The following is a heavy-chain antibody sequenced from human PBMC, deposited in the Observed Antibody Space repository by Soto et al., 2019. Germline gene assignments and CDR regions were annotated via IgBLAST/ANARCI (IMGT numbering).Heavy chain of an antibody. V-gene: IGHV1-69*13. CDR2: IIPIFGTA. D-gene: IGHD1-7*01. J-gene: IGHJ6*02. Sequence: SVKVSCKASGGTFSSYAISWVRQAPGQGLERMGGIIPIFGTANYAQKFQGRVTITADESTSTAYMELSSLRSEDTAVYYCARVNWNYDLGYYYGMDVWGQGTTVTVSS. CDR3: ARVNWNYDLGYYYGMDV. CDR1: GGTFSSYA.